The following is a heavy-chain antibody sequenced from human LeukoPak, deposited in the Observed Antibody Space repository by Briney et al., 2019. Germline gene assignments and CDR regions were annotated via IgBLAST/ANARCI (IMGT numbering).Heavy chain of an antibody. D-gene: IGHD5-12*01. CDR2: IKEDGSGK. J-gene: IGHJ4*02. CDR1: GFTFNNHW. Sequence: GGSLRLSCAVSGFTFNNHWKSWVRQAPGKGLEWVANIKEDGSGKYYVDSVKGRFTISRDNAKNSLYLQMNSLRAEDTAVYYCARARGFDYWGQGTLVTVSS. CDR3: ARARGFDY. V-gene: IGHV3-7*01.